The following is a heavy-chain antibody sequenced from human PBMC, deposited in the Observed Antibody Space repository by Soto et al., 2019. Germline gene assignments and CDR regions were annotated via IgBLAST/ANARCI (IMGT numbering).Heavy chain of an antibody. V-gene: IGHV5-51*01. D-gene: IGHD1-1*01. CDR1: GYNFATFW. J-gene: IGHJ6*02. CDR3: ARHFYNYTYYYYGMDV. CDR2: IYPGDSET. Sequence: GESLKISCKGSGYNFATFWIGWVRQMPGKGLEWMGIIYPGDSETRYSPSFQGQVTISADKSISTAYLQWSSLKASDTAMYYCARHFYNYTYYYYGMDVWGQGTTVTVSS.